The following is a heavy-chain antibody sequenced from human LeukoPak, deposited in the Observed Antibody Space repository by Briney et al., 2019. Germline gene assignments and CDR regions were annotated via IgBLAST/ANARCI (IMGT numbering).Heavy chain of an antibody. J-gene: IGHJ4*02. CDR3: AKDGVWQSHYFDY. CDR1: GFTFSSYA. CDR2: ISDSSGHT. Sequence: GGSLRLSCAASGFTFSSYAMSWVRQAPGKGLEWVSSISDSSGHTYYADSVRGRFTISRDNSKNTVFLQMNSLRAEDTAIYYCAKDGVWQSHYFDYWGQGTLVTVSS. V-gene: IGHV3-23*01. D-gene: IGHD6-19*01.